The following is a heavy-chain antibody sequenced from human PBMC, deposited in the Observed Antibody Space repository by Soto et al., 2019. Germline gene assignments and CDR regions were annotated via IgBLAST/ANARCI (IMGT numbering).Heavy chain of an antibody. D-gene: IGHD3-22*01. V-gene: IGHV4-39*01. J-gene: IGHJ1*01. CDR3: ARYYDTSNRPYFHH. Sequence: SETLSLTCAVSGGSISSTTYYWAWIRQPPGKGLEWVATIYYSGATYYNPSLKSRLTISVDTSKNQFSLRLSSVTAADTAMYYCARYYDTSNRPYFHHWGQGTRVTVSS. CDR1: GGSISSTTYY. CDR2: IYYSGAT.